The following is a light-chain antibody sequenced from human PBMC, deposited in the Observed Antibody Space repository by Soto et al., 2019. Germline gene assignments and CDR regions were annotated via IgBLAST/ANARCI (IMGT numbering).Light chain of an antibody. V-gene: IGKV1-39*01. CDR2: AAS. Sequence: DIQMTQSPSSLSASVGDIVIITCRTSQIINSYLAWYQQKPGRAPNLVIYAASTLESGVPSRFSGSGSGTDFTLTISSLQPADYATYYCQQTYLAPYTFGQGTKVDIK. CDR1: QIINSY. CDR3: QQTYLAPYT. J-gene: IGKJ2*01.